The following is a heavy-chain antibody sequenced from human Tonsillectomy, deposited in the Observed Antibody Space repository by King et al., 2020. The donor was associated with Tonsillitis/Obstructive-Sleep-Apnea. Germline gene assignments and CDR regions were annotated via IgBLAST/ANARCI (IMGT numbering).Heavy chain of an antibody. Sequence: QLVQSGAEVKKPGSSVKVSCKASVGTFSSYAISWVRQAPGQGLEWMGGIIPIFGTANYAQKFQGRVTITADESTSTAYMELSSLRSEDTAVYYCARGGYCSGGSCYSPGYFDYWGQGTLVTVSS. CDR1: VGTFSSYA. J-gene: IGHJ4*02. D-gene: IGHD2-15*01. CDR2: IIPIFGTA. V-gene: IGHV1-69*12. CDR3: ARGGYCSGGSCYSPGYFDY.